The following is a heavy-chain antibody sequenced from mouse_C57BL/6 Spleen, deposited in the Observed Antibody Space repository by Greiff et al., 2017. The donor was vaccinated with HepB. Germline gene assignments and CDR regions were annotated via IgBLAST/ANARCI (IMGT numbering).Heavy chain of an antibody. CDR3: ASGTGNYAMDY. D-gene: IGHD4-1*01. CDR1: GYTFTSYW. Sequence: VQLQQPGAELVKPGASVKLSCKASGYTFTSYWMQWVKQRPGQGLEWIGEIDPSDSYTNYNQKFKGKATLTVDTSSSTAYMQLSSLTSEASAVYYCASGTGNYAMDYWGQGTSVTVSS. V-gene: IGHV1-50*01. J-gene: IGHJ4*01. CDR2: IDPSDSYT.